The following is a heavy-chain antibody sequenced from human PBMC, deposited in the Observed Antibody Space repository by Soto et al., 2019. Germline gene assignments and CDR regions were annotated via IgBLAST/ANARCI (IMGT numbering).Heavy chain of an antibody. J-gene: IGHJ4*02. CDR1: GFTFSSYS. CDR3: ARGVTMVRGVLGY. V-gene: IGHV3-21*01. D-gene: IGHD3-10*01. Sequence: EVQLVESGGGLVKPGVSLRLSCAASGFTFSSYSMNWVRQAPGKGLEWVSSISSSSSYIYYADSVKGRFTISRDNAKNSLYLQMNSLRAEDTAVYYCARGVTMVRGVLGYWGQGTLVTVSS. CDR2: ISSSSSYI.